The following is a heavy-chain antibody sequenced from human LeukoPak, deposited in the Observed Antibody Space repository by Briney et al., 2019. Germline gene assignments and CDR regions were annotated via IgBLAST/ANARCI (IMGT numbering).Heavy chain of an antibody. Sequence: ASVKVSCKASGYTFTGYYMHWVRQAPGQGLEWMGWINPNSGGTNYAQKFQGWVTMTRDTSISTAYMELSRLRSDDTAVYYCARSQTGPYGDYYFDYWGQGTLVTVSS. V-gene: IGHV1-2*04. CDR3: ARSQTGPYGDYYFDY. D-gene: IGHD4-17*01. CDR1: GYTFTGYY. J-gene: IGHJ4*02. CDR2: INPNSGGT.